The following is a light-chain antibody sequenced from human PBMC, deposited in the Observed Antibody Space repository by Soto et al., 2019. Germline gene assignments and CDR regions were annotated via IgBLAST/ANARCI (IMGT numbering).Light chain of an antibody. V-gene: IGLV2-23*02. Sequence: QSVLTQPASVSGSPGQSITISCTGSSSDVGTYDLVSWYQQHPGKAPTLIIFEVSERPSGVSNRFSGSKSGNTASLTISGLQAEEEADYYCCSYAGGGTLVFGGGTKLTVL. CDR2: EVS. CDR3: CSYAGGGTLV. CDR1: SSDVGTYDL. J-gene: IGLJ1*01.